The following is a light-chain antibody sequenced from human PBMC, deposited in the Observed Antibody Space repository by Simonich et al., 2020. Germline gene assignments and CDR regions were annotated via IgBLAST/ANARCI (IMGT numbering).Light chain of an antibody. Sequence: QSALTHPASVSGSPGQSITISCPGTSCDFGGINYVSWYQQHPGKAPKLMIYDVSKRPSGVANRFSGSKSGNTASLTISGLQAEDEADYYCSSYTSSSTLVFGGGTKLTVL. V-gene: IGLV2-14*01. CDR2: DVS. CDR3: SSYTSSSTLV. CDR1: SCDFGGINY. J-gene: IGLJ2*01.